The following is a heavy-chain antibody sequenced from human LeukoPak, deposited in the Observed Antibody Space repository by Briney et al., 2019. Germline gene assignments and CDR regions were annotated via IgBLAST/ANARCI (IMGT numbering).Heavy chain of an antibody. V-gene: IGHV3-30*02. Sequence: GGSLRLSCAASGFTFSSYGMHWVRQAPGKGLEGVAVIWYDGSNKHYADSVKGRFTISRDNSKNTLYLQMNSLRAEDTAVYYCAKDYGSGSSYTLYYWGQGTLVTVSS. CDR1: GFTFSSYG. CDR3: AKDYGSGSSYTLYY. CDR2: IWYDGSNK. D-gene: IGHD3-10*01. J-gene: IGHJ4*02.